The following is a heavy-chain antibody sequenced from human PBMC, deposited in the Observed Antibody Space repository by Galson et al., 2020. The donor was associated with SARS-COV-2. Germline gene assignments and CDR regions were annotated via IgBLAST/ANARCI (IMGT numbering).Heavy chain of an antibody. Sequence: GGSLRLSCSASGFTFSTYAMNWARQAPGKGLEYVAAISPHGDNTYYADSVKGRFTISRDNSKNTLYLQMSSLRPEDTAVFYCVRRTFDVWGQGTTVTVSS. J-gene: IGHJ3*01. CDR3: VRRTFDV. V-gene: IGHV3-64D*06. CDR2: ISPHGDNT. CDR1: GFTFSTYA.